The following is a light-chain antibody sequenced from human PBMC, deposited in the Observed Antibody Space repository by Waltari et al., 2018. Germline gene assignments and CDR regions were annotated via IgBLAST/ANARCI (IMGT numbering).Light chain of an antibody. CDR3: QQRHWPWT. Sequence: DIVLTQFPSTLSLSPGKITHRSRGASQNIGNWLAWYQQKPGQAPRLLIYNTSNRATGIPARFSGGGSGTDFTLTISSLEPEDSAVYYCQQRHWPWTFGQGTKVEIK. V-gene: IGKV3-11*01. J-gene: IGKJ1*01. CDR2: NTS. CDR1: QNIGNW.